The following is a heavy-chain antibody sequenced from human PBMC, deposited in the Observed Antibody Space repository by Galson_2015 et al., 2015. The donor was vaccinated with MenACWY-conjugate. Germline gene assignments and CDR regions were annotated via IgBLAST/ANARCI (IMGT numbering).Heavy chain of an antibody. D-gene: IGHD3-16*02. V-gene: IGHV3-15*01. CDR3: TRDRDVGGGRSLFDP. CDR2: IKCKSDGGTT. J-gene: IGHJ5*02. CDR1: GFTFSNVW. Sequence: SLRLSCAASGFTFSNVWMRWVRQGPGKGLEWVARIKCKSDGGTTDYATPVKGRFTISRDDSTNMLSLQMNSLKVEVTAMYFCTRDRDVGGGRSLFDPWGQGTLLTVSA.